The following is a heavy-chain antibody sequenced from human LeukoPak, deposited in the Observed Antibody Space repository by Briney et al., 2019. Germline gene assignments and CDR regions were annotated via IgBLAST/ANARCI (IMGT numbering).Heavy chain of an antibody. CDR1: GYSFSRYA. Sequence: RASVKVSCKASGYSFSRYAMHWVRQAPGQRLEWMGWINAANGNSECTQKFQGRVTITRDTSASTDYMELSSLRFEDTAVYFCARGQHATGWYVDLWGRGTLVTVSP. D-gene: IGHD1-1*01. CDR3: ARGQHATGWYVDL. CDR2: INAANGNS. J-gene: IGHJ2*01. V-gene: IGHV1-3*01.